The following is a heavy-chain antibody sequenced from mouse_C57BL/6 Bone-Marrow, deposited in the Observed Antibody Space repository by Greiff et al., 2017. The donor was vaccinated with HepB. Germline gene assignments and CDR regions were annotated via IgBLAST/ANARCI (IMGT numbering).Heavy chain of an antibody. CDR1: GYAFTNYL. J-gene: IGHJ2*01. Sequence: VQLQQSGAELVRPGTSVKVSCKASGYAFTNYLIEWVKQRPGQGLEWIGVINPGSGGTNYNEKFKGKATLTADKSSSTAYMQLSSLTSEDSAVYFCARFGYPYYFDYWGQVTTLTVSS. CDR2: INPGSGGT. CDR3: ARFGYPYYFDY. V-gene: IGHV1-54*01. D-gene: IGHD2-2*01.